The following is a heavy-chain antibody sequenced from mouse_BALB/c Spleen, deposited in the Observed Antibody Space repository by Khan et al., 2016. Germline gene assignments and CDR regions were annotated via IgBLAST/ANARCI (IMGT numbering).Heavy chain of an antibody. CDR2: INANTGKS. V-gene: IGHV9-3*02. CDR3: TRGEYNDLLDY. J-gene: IGHJ2*01. Sequence: QIQLVQSGPELKKPGETVKLSCTASGFTFTYYGVNWVHQAPGKGLEWMGWINANTGKSTYAEDFKGRFAFSLDTSASTAYLLINNLRIDDTATYFCTRGEYNDLLDYWGQGTTLTVSS. CDR1: GFTFTYYG. D-gene: IGHD1-3*01.